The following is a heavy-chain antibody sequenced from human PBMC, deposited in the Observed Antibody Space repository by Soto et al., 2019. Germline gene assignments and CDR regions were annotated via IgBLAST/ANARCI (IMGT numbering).Heavy chain of an antibody. CDR2: IFYSGGT. V-gene: IGHV4-39*01. Sequence: QLQLQESGPGLVKSSETLSLTCTVSGASISSSSYYWDWIRQPPGKGLEWIGSIFYSGGTYYNPSLKSRVTISVDTSKNQFSLKLSSVTAADTTMYYCATRRGNYYDYWGQGTLVTVSS. CDR3: ATRRGNYYDY. CDR1: GASISSSSYY. D-gene: IGHD3-16*01. J-gene: IGHJ4*02.